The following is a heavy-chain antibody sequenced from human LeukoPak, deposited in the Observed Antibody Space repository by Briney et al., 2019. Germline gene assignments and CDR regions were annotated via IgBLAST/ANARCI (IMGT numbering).Heavy chain of an antibody. Sequence: SEPLSLTCTVSGGSIRSYHWRWIRQPPGKGREWIGYIYYSGSTNYTPSLKSRVTISVDTSKIQFSLKLSSVTATDTAVYYCARVVVPAGWYFDLWGRGTLVTVSS. CDR2: IYYSGST. V-gene: IGHV4-59*01. CDR3: ARVVVPAGWYFDL. D-gene: IGHD2-2*01. J-gene: IGHJ2*01. CDR1: GGSIRSYH.